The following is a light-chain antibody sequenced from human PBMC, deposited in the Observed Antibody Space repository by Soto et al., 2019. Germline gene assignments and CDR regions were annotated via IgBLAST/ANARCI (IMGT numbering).Light chain of an antibody. V-gene: IGKV1-39*01. Sequence: DIQMTQSPYSLSASVGDSVTITCRASQNIRTYLNWYQQKPGRAPKLLIHSASALPSGVPSRFSGSGAGTEFTLTMSGLQPEDFATYYCQQGHSTPYTVGQGNKVEIK. CDR3: QQGHSTPYT. CDR2: SAS. CDR1: QNIRTY. J-gene: IGKJ2*01.